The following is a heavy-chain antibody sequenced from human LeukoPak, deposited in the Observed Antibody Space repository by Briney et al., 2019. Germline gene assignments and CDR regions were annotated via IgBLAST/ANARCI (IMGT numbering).Heavy chain of an antibody. CDR1: GFTFSSYG. Sequence: GGSLRLSCAASGFTFSSYGMHWVRQAPGKGLEWVAVISYDRSNKYYADSVKGRFTISRDNSKNTLYLQMNSLRAEDTAVYYCAKDASTVTLHADYWGQGTLVTVSS. CDR3: AKDASTVTLHADY. J-gene: IGHJ4*02. D-gene: IGHD4-17*01. CDR2: ISYDRSNK. V-gene: IGHV3-30*18.